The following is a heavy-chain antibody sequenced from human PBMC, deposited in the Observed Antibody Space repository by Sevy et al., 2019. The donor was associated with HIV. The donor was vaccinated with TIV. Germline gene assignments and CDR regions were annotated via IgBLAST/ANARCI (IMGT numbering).Heavy chain of an antibody. Sequence: GGSLRISCAASGFTFSRYTMHWVRQAPGKGLEWVAVISYDGSSKYYGDSVKGRLTISRDNSKNTVYVQMNSLKAEDTAVYYCARDRIYGDLDYWGQGTLVTVSS. D-gene: IGHD4-17*01. V-gene: IGHV3-30-3*01. CDR1: GFTFSRYT. J-gene: IGHJ4*02. CDR3: ARDRIYGDLDY. CDR2: ISYDGSSK.